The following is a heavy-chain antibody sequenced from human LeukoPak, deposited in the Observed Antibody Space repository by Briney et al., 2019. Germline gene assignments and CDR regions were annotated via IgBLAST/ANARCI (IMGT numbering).Heavy chain of an antibody. CDR2: IIPIFGTA. D-gene: IGHD3-22*01. J-gene: IGHJ3*02. CDR1: GGTFSSYA. V-gene: IGHV1-69*13. Sequence: WASVKVSCKASGGTFSSYAISWVRQAPGQGLEWMGGIIPIFGTANYAQKFQGRVTITADESTSTAYMELSSLRPEDTAVYYCARTYYYDSSGLWWAFDIWGQGTMVTVSS. CDR3: ARTYYYDSSGLWWAFDI.